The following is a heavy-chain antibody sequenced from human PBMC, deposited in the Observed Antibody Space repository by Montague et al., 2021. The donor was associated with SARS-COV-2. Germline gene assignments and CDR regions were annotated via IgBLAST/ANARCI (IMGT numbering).Heavy chain of an antibody. V-gene: IGHV4-34*01. CDR1: GGSFSGYY. D-gene: IGHD3-10*01. Sequence: SETLSLTCAVYGGSFSGYYWSWIRQPPGKGLEWIGEINHSGSTNYNPSLKSRVTISVDTSKNQFSLKLSSVTAADTAVYYCARGRRILLWFGELLSGGDYYYMDVWGQGTTVTVSS. CDR2: INHSGST. CDR3: ARGRRILLWFGELLSGGDYYYMDV. J-gene: IGHJ6*02.